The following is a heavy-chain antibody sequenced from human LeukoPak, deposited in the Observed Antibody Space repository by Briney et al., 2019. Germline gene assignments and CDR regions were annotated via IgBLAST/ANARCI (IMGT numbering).Heavy chain of an antibody. D-gene: IGHD6-6*01. CDR2: IYYSGST. CDR3: ARDARSSSHFDY. V-gene: IGHV4-59*01. Sequence: SETLSLTCTVSGGSISGYYWSWIRQPPGKGLEWIGYIYYSGSTNYNPSLKSRVTISADTSKNQFSLKLSSVTAADTAVYYCARDARSSSHFDYWGQGTLVTVSS. J-gene: IGHJ4*02. CDR1: GGSISGYY.